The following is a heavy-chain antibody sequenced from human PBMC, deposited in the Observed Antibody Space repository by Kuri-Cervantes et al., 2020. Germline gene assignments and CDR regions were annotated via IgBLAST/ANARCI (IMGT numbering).Heavy chain of an antibody. CDR2: ISWNSGSI. J-gene: IGHJ4*02. D-gene: IGHD3-3*01. V-gene: IGHV3-9*01. CDR3: ARGIVKPRDYDFWSGYQNLLDY. Sequence: GGSLRLSCAASGFTFDDYAMHWVRQAPGKGLEWVSGISWNSGSIGYADSVKGRFTISRDNAKNSLYLQMNSLRAEDTALYYCARGIVKPRDYDFWSGYQNLLDYWGQGTLVTVSS. CDR1: GFTFDDYA.